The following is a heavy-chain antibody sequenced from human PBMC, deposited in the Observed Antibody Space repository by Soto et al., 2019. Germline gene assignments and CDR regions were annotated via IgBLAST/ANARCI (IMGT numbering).Heavy chain of an antibody. CDR1: GGTFSSYS. J-gene: IGHJ4*02. CDR2: IIPIFGTA. CDR3: AREAIVVVVAATEYYFDY. V-gene: IGHV1-69*06. Sequence: SVNVSCKSSGGTFSSYSISWVRQAPGQGLEWMGGIIPIFGTANYAQKFQGRVTITADKSTSTAYMELSSLRSEDTAVYYCAREAIVVVVAATEYYFDYWGQGTLVTVSS. D-gene: IGHD2-15*01.